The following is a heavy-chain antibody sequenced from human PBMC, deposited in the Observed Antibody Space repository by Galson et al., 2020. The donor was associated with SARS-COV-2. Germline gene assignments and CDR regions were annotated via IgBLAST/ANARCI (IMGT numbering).Heavy chain of an antibody. CDR1: GGTFSTYG. V-gene: IGHV1-69*10. Sequence: SVKVSCKASGGTFSTYGFRWVRQAPGQGLEWMGGIIPTLGQVKYAQKFQGRVTITADTSTSTTYMDLSSLRSEDTAIYYCAREGGAVYGSGSHSIHWFDSWGQGTLVTVSS. CDR3: AREGGAVYGSGSHSIHWFDS. D-gene: IGHD3-10*01. J-gene: IGHJ5*01. CDR2: IIPTLGQV.